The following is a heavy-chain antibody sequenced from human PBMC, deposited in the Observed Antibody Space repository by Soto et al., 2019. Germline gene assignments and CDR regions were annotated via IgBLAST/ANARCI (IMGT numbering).Heavy chain of an antibody. J-gene: IGHJ4*02. CDR2: ISAYNGNT. Sequence: ASVKVSCKASGYTFTSYGISWVRQAPGQGLEWMGWISAYNGNTNYAQKLQGRVTMTRDTSISTAYMELSRLRSDDTAVYYCARDSRRYYDSSGYLGYWGQGIPVTSPQ. V-gene: IGHV1-18*01. CDR1: GYTFTSYG. CDR3: ARDSRRYYDSSGYLGY. D-gene: IGHD3-22*01.